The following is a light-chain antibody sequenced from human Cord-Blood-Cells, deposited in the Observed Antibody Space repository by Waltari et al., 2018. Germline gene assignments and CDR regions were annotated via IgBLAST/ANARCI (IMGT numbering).Light chain of an antibody. CDR3: QQYGSSPRT. Sequence: EIGLTQSQCTLTLSPVERDDLSCRAAQSVSSSYLAWYQQKPGQAPRLLIYGASSRATGIPDRFSGSGSGTDFTLTISRLEPEDFAVYYCQQYGSSPRTFGQGTKVEIK. CDR1: QSVSSSY. J-gene: IGKJ1*01. V-gene: IGKV3-20*01. CDR2: GAS.